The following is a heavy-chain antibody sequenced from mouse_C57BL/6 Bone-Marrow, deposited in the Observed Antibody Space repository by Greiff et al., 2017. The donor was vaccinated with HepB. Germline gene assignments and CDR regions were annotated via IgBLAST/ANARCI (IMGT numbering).Heavy chain of an antibody. CDR1: GYSITSGYY. CDR3: ARITTVGNFDY. D-gene: IGHD1-1*01. V-gene: IGHV3-6*01. J-gene: IGHJ2*01. Sequence: DVQLQESGPGLVKPSQSLSLTCSVTGYSITSGYYWNWIRQFPGNKLEWMGYISYDGSNNYNPSLKNRISITRDTSKNQFFLKLNSVTTEDTATYYCARITTVGNFDYWGQGTTLTVSS. CDR2: ISYDGSN.